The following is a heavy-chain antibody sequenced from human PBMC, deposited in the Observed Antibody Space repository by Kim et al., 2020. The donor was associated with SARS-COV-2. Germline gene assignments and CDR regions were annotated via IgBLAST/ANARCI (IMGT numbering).Heavy chain of an antibody. V-gene: IGHV4-34*01. D-gene: IGHD1-1*01. Sequence: SETLSLTCAVYGGSFSGYYWSWIRQPPGKGLEWIGEINHSGSTNYNPSLKSRVTISVDTSKNQFSLKLSSVTAADTAVYYCARDGKSHHKLYYYYYLHV. J-gene: IGHJ6*03. CDR3: ARDGKSHHKLYYYYYLHV. CDR2: INHSGST. CDR1: GGSFSGYY.